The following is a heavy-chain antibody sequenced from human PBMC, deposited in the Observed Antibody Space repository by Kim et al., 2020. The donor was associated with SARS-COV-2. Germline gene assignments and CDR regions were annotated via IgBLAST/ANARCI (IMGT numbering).Heavy chain of an antibody. J-gene: IGHJ5*02. D-gene: IGHD5-18*01. V-gene: IGHV4-39*07. CDR3: ARDLRGYSYGYVWFDP. Sequence: LKSRVTISVDTAKNQFSLKLSSVTAADTAVYYCARDLRGYSYGYVWFDPWGQGTLVTVSS.